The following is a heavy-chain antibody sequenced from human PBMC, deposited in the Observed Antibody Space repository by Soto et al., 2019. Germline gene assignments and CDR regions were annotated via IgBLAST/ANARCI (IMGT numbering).Heavy chain of an antibody. CDR1: GFTFSSYS. J-gene: IGHJ6*02. V-gene: IGHV3-21*01. CDR2: ISSSSSYI. CDR3: ARDVRCTNGVCYYYYYGMGV. Sequence: GGSLRLSCAASGFTFSSYSMNWVRQAPGKGLEWVSSISSSSSYIYYADSVKGRFTISRDNAKNSLYLQMNGLRAEDTAVYYCARDVRCTNGVCYYYYYGMGVWGQGTTVTVSS. D-gene: IGHD2-8*01.